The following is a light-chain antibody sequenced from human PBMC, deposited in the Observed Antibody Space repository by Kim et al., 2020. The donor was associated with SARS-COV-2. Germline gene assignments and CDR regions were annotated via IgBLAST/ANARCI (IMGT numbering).Light chain of an antibody. CDR2: GAS. Sequence: EIVLTQSPGTLSLSPGERATLSCRASQSVSSSYLAWYQQKPGQAPRLLIYGASSRATGIPDRFSGSGSGTDFTLTISRLEPEDFAVYYGQQDGSSPLTFGGATKLEI. J-gene: IGKJ4*01. CDR1: QSVSSSY. CDR3: QQDGSSPLT. V-gene: IGKV3-20*01.